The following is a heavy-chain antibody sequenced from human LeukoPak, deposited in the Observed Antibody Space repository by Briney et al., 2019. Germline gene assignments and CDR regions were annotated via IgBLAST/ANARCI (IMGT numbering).Heavy chain of an antibody. Sequence: SETLSLTCAVSGGSISSGGYSWSWIRQPPGKGLEWIGYIYHSGSTYYSPSLKSRVTISVDRSKNQFSLKLSSVTAADTAVCYCARGAPRGYDYVWGSYRTPIYYFDYWGQGTLVTVSS. CDR1: GGSISSGGYS. D-gene: IGHD3-16*02. J-gene: IGHJ4*02. CDR3: ARGAPRGYDYVWGSYRTPIYYFDY. CDR2: IYHSGST. V-gene: IGHV4-30-2*01.